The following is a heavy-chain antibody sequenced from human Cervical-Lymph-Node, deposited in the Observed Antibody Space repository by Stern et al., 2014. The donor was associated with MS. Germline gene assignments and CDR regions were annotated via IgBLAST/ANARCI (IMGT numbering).Heavy chain of an antibody. V-gene: IGHV3-9*01. CDR2: ISWSSGST. Sequence: EVQLVESGGGLVQPGRSLRLSCAASGFTFDDYGMYWARQAPGKGLEGGFGISWSSGSTDYADSVKGRFTISRDNAKNTLYLQMNSLRTDDTAFYYCAKGYDSSGGYFDYWGQGTLVTVSS. CDR3: AKGYDSSGGYFDY. D-gene: IGHD3-22*01. CDR1: GFTFDDYG. J-gene: IGHJ4*02.